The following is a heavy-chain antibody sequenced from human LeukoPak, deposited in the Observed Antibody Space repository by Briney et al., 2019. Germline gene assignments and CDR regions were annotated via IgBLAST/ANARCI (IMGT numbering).Heavy chain of an antibody. V-gene: IGHV3-23*01. J-gene: IGHJ6*04. D-gene: IGHD3-22*01. CDR1: GFTFSSYG. CDR2: ISGSGGST. Sequence: GGSLRLSCAASGFTFSSYGMSWARQAPGKGREWVSSISGSGGSTYYADCVKGPLSIDRDSSKNTLYLQVNSLRGAHTGVYYGGEYPVVVITSNFCSFRHVWGKGTTVTVPS. CDR3: GEYPVVVITSNFCSFRHV.